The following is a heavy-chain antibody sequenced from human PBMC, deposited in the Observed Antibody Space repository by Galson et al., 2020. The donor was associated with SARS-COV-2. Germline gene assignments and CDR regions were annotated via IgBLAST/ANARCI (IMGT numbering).Heavy chain of an antibody. CDR3: ARDRGEGGTIFGVVIRYYYYMDV. CDR1: GYTFTSYY. Sequence: ASVKVSCKASGYTFTSYYMHWVRQAPGQGLEWMGIINPSGGSTSYAQKFQGRVTMTRDTSTSTVYMELSSLRSEDTAVYYCARDRGEGGTIFGVVIRYYYYMDVWGKGTTVTVSS. V-gene: IGHV1-46*01. D-gene: IGHD3-3*01. J-gene: IGHJ6*03. CDR2: INPSGGST.